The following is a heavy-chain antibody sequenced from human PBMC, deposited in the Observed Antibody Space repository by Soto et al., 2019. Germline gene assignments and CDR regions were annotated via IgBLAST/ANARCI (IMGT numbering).Heavy chain of an antibody. CDR1: GFFFSSYT. CDR2: FSATSENT. J-gene: IGHJ4*02. V-gene: IGHV3-23*01. D-gene: IGHD6-19*01. Sequence: EVQLLESGGGLVQPGGSLRLSCVGSGFFFSSYTMTWVRQAPGKGLEWVSSFSATSENTYYADSVRGRFTISRDNSKNKLFLPMNRLTGEDTAMYYCAKARDQQWVRLPFDYWGQGILVIVSS. CDR3: AKARDQQWVRLPFDY.